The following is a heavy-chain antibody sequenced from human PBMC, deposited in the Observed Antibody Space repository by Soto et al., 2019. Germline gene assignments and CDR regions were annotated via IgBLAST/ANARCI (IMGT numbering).Heavy chain of an antibody. CDR3: ARRPSSGYYRYFAS. J-gene: IGHJ4*02. CDR2: TIPTFNTG. V-gene: IGHV1-69*06. Sequence: QVQLVQSGAEVKKPGSSVKVSCKASGGTFSNSPISWVRQAPGQGLEWMGGTIPTFNTGNYAQKFQGRLTITADKATNTAYMELSSLRSEDTAVYYCARRPSSGYYRYFASWGQGTLVTVSS. D-gene: IGHD3-22*01. CDR1: GGTFSNSP.